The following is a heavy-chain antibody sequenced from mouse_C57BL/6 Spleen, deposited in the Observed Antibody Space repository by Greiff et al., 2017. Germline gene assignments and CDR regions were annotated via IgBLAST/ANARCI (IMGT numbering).Heavy chain of an antibody. J-gene: IGHJ3*01. CDR2: ISSGGSYT. CDR1: GFTFSSYG. Sequence: EVKLVESGGDLVKPGGSLKLSCAASGFTFSSYGMSWVRQTPDKRLEWVATISSGGSYTYYPDSVKGRFTISRDNAKNTLYLQMSSLKSEDTAMYYCAREGTALAYWGQGTLVTVSA. V-gene: IGHV5-6*01. D-gene: IGHD3-3*01. CDR3: AREGTALAY.